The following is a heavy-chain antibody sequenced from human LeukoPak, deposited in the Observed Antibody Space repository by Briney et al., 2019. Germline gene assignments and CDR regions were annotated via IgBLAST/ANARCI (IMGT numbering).Heavy chain of an antibody. J-gene: IGHJ4*02. V-gene: IGHV3-48*01. Sequence: GGSLRLSCAAPGFTFSGYGMNWVRQAPGKGLEWISYISSGSGTIYYADSVKGRFTISRDNAKNSLYLQMNSLRAEDTAVYYCARVRAAYYFDYWGQGTLVTVSS. CDR1: GFTFSGYG. D-gene: IGHD6-25*01. CDR2: ISSGSGTI. CDR3: ARVRAAYYFDY.